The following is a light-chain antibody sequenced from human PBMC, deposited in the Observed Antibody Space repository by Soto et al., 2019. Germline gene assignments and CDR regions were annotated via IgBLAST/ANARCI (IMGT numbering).Light chain of an antibody. Sequence: QSVLTQPASLSVSPGQSITTSCVGTSGDIGDYNYVSWYQQHPGKVPKVIIYDVSNRPSGVSYRFSGTKSGNTASLTVSGLQAEDEADYYCCSYTRSGTLIFGTGTKVTVL. J-gene: IGLJ1*01. CDR2: DVS. V-gene: IGLV2-14*01. CDR3: CSYTRSGTLI. CDR1: SGDIGDYNY.